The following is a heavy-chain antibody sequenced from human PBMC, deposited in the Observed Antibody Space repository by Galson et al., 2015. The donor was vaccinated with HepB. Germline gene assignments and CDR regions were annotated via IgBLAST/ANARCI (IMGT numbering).Heavy chain of an antibody. J-gene: IGHJ4*02. CDR2: IKEDGREK. Sequence: SLRLSCAASGFSFSTYWMTWVRQAPGKGLEWVANIKEDGREKNYVDSVKGRFTISRDNAKNSLSLQVDSLRAEDTAVYYCARNNYASHPYWRQGTLVTVSS. D-gene: IGHD3-10*01. CDR1: GFSFSTYW. V-gene: IGHV3-7*01. CDR3: ARNNYASHPY.